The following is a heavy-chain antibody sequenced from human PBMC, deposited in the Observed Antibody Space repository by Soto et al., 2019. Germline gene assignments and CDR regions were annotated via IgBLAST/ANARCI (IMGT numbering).Heavy chain of an antibody. Sequence: SETLSLTCTVSGGSISSGDYYWSWIRQPPGKGLEWIGYIYYSGSTYYNPSLKSRVTISVDTSKNQFSLKLSSVTAADTAVYYCARVRGQSNWFDPWGQGTLVTVSS. CDR2: IYYSGST. J-gene: IGHJ5*02. V-gene: IGHV4-30-4*01. CDR3: ARVRGQSNWFDP. D-gene: IGHD2-15*01. CDR1: GGSISSGDYY.